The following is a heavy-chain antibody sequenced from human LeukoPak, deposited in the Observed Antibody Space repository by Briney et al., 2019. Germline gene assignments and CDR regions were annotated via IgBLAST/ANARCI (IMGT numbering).Heavy chain of an antibody. Sequence: GGSLRLSCAASGFTFTNYGMSRVRQAPGKGLEWVSAISGSGGSTYYADSVKGRFTISRDNSKNTLYLQMNSLRAEDAAVYYCAKPQSWNHIGWGQGTLVTVSS. CDR1: GFTFTNYG. CDR3: AKPQSWNHIG. V-gene: IGHV3-23*01. CDR2: ISGSGGST. J-gene: IGHJ4*02. D-gene: IGHD1-14*01.